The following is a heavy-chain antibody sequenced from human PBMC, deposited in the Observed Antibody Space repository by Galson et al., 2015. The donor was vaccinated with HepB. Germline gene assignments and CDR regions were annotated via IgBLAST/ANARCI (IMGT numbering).Heavy chain of an antibody. D-gene: IGHD2-8*01. V-gene: IGHV3-30*18. CDR2: ISYDGRKK. CDR3: AKDNGGDLYLDY. Sequence: SLRLSCAAAGFSFSSYGMHWVRQAPGKGLEWVAAISYDGRKKYYVDSVKGRFSISRDNSKNTLYLQMNSLRAEDTAVYYCAKDNGGDLYLDYWGQGTLVTVSS. J-gene: IGHJ4*02. CDR1: GFSFSSYG.